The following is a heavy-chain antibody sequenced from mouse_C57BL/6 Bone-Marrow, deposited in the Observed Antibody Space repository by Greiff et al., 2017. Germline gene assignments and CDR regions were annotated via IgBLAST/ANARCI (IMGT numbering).Heavy chain of an antibody. CDR1: GYTFTSYG. CDR2: IYPRSGNT. Sequence: VQLQQSGAELARPWASVTLSCKASGYTFTSYGISWLKQRTGQGLEWIGEIYPRSGNTYYNAKFKGKATLTADKSSSPASMERRCLKSEDSAVYFCASRYYGSSYGRYFDVWGTGTTVTVSS. CDR3: ASRYYGSSYGRYFDV. V-gene: IGHV1-81*01. D-gene: IGHD1-1*01. J-gene: IGHJ1*03.